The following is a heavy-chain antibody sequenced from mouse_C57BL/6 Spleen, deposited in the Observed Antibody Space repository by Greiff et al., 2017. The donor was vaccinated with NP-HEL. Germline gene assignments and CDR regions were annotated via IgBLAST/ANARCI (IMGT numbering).Heavy chain of an antibody. CDR1: GYTFTSYW. Sequence: QVQLQQPGAELVKPGASVKMSCKASGYTFTSYWITWVKQRPGQGLEWIGDIYPGSGSTNYNEKFKSKATLTVDTSSSTAYMQLSSLTSEDSAVYYCARYHSTVVDLYYFDYWGQGTTLTVSS. D-gene: IGHD1-1*01. CDR2: IYPGSGST. J-gene: IGHJ2*01. V-gene: IGHV1-55*01. CDR3: ARYHSTVVDLYYFDY.